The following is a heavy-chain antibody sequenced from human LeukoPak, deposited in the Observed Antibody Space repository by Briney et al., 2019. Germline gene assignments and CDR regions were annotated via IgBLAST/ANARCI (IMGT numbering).Heavy chain of an antibody. Sequence: PGGSLRLSCAASGFTFSSYSINWVRQAPGKGLEWISYIGTSSSRRYYADSVKGRFTISRDDAKNSLYLQMNSLRAEDTAVYYCARDLVRGVYHYYYYYGMDVWGQGTTVTVSS. V-gene: IGHV3-48*04. J-gene: IGHJ6*01. CDR2: IGTSSSRR. CDR1: GFTFSSYS. CDR3: ARDLVRGVYHYYYYYGMDV. D-gene: IGHD3-10*01.